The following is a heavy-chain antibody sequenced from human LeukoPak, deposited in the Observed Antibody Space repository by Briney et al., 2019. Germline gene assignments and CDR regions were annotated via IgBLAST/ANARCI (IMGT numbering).Heavy chain of an antibody. J-gene: IGHJ6*02. V-gene: IGHV4-34*01. CDR3: ARGRAGYCSRGSCYTYYYYYEPYGMDV. D-gene: IGHD2-15*01. Sequence: SETLSLTCAVYGGSLSGYYWSWIRQPPGKGLEWIAEINHSGSTNYNPSLKSRVTISLDTSKNQFSLRLSSATAADTAVYYCARGRAGYCSRGSCYTYYYYYEPYGMDVWGQGTTVTVSS. CDR1: GGSLSGYY. CDR2: INHSGST.